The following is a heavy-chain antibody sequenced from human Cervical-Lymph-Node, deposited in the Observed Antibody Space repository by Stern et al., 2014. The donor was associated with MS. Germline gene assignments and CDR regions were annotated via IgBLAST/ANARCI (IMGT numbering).Heavy chain of an antibody. CDR1: GGSTSSYY. CDR2: ISSSGGT. J-gene: IGHJ4*02. CDR3: ARGYTTSSGRPDY. D-gene: IGHD6-6*01. V-gene: IGHV4-4*08. Sequence: QLQLQESGPGLVKPSETLSLTCTVSGGSTSSYYWSLIRQPPGKGLEWIGYISSSGGTKYNPSLKSRVTISLDTSKNQFFLNLSSVTAADTAVYYCARGYTTSSGRPDYWGQGTLVTVSS.